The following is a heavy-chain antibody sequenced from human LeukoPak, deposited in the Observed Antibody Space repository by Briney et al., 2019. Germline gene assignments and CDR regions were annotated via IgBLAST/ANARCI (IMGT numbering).Heavy chain of an antibody. V-gene: IGHV1-2*02. D-gene: IGHD4-11*01. CDR2: INPNSGGT. Sequence: GASVKVSCKASGYTFTSYYMHWVRQAPGQGLEWMGWINPNSGGTNYAQKFQGRVTMTRDTSISTAYMELSRLRSDDTAVYYCASRHSTAYDAFDIWGQGTMVTVSS. CDR3: ASRHSTAYDAFDI. J-gene: IGHJ3*02. CDR1: GYTFTSYY.